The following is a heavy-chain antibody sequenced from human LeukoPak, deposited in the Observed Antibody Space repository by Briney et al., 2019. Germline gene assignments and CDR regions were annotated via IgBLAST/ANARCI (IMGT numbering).Heavy chain of an antibody. J-gene: IGHJ4*02. CDR3: ARHVSYSGDNFVS. CDR2: VYYSGST. Sequence: SETLSLTCTVSGGSISDISYYWGWIRQPPGKGLGWIGSVYYSGSTSYNPSLKGRVTISVDTSKNQFSLKLSSVTAADTAVYFCARHVSYSGDNFVSWGQGTLVTVSS. V-gene: IGHV4-39*01. D-gene: IGHD6-19*01. CDR1: GGSISDISYY.